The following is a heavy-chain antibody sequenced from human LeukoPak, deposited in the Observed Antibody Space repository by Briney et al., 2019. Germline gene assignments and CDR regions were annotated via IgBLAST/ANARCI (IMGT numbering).Heavy chain of an antibody. V-gene: IGHV3-30*02. D-gene: IGHD4-17*01. Sequence: GGSLRLSCAATGFTFSRFGIHWVRQAPGKGLECVAFIRYDGNNKYYADSVKGRFTISRNNSKNTLFLQMNSLRAEDTAVYYCAKDRDYGDYVFDYWGQGTLVTVSS. CDR2: IRYDGNNK. CDR1: GFTFSRFG. J-gene: IGHJ4*02. CDR3: AKDRDYGDYVFDY.